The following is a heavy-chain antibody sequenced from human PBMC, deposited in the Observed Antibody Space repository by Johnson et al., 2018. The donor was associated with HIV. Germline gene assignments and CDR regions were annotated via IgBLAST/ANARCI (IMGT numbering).Heavy chain of an antibody. V-gene: IGHV3-30-3*02. CDR2: ISYDGSNK. Sequence: QVQLVESGGGVVQPGGSLRLSCAASGFTFSSYAMHWVRQAPGKGLEWVSVISYDGSNKYYADSVKGRFTISRDNSNNTLFLQMNSLRAEDTAVYFCAKTGAAAGLKDAFDIWGQGTMVTVSS. D-gene: IGHD6-13*01. J-gene: IGHJ3*02. CDR1: GFTFSSYA. CDR3: AKTGAAAGLKDAFDI.